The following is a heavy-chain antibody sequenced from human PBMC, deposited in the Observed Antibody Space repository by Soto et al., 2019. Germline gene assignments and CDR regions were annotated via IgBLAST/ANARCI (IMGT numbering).Heavy chain of an antibody. CDR2: ISGSGGST. V-gene: IGHV3-23*01. Sequence: PGGSLRLSCSASGFTLSSYAMSWVRQAPGKGLEWVSAISGSGGSTYYADSVKGRFTISRDNSKNTLYLQMNSLRAEDTAVYYCAKDLPHIAVAGRGLDYWGQGTLVTVSS. D-gene: IGHD6-19*01. J-gene: IGHJ4*02. CDR3: AKDLPHIAVAGRGLDY. CDR1: GFTLSSYA.